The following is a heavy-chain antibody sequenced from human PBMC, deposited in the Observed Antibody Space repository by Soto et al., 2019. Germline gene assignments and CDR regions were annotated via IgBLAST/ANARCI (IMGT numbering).Heavy chain of an antibody. CDR1: GFTFSTYW. D-gene: IGHD3-16*02. Sequence: EVQLVQSGGELVQPGGSLRLCCVASGFTFSTYWMTWVRQAPGMGLEWVAGIKEDGSEEVYVDSVKGRFSISTDNAKTSLYLQLNSLRAEDTAVYYCATAILSPVSNFDYWAQGSLVTVSS. CDR3: ATAILSPVSNFDY. CDR2: IKEDGSEE. J-gene: IGHJ4*02. V-gene: IGHV3-7*01.